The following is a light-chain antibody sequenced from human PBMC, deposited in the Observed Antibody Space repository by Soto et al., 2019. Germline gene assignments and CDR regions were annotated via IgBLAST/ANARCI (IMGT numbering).Light chain of an antibody. V-gene: IGLV1-40*01. Sequence: QSVLTQPPSASGAPGQRVTISCTGSSSNIGAGYDVHWYQQLPGTAPKLLIYGNSNRPSGVPDRFSGSKSGTSASLAITGLQAEDEADYYCQSYDSSLSRYVFGTGTKVTVL. CDR3: QSYDSSLSRYV. CDR2: GNS. J-gene: IGLJ1*01. CDR1: SSNIGAGYD.